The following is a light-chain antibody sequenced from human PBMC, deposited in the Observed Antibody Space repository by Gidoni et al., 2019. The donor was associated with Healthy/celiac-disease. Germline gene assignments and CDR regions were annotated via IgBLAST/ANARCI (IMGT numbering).Light chain of an antibody. J-gene: IGKJ5*01. V-gene: IGKV3-11*01. Sequence: VLTQSPATLSVSPGERATLSCRASQSVSSYLAWYQQKPGQAPRLLIYDASNRATGIPARFSGSGSGTDFTLTISSLEPEDFAVYYCQQRSNWRITFXQXTQLEIK. CDR2: DAS. CDR1: QSVSSY. CDR3: QQRSNWRIT.